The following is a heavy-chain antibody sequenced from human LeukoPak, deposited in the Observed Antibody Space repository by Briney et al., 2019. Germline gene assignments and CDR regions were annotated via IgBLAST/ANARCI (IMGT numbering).Heavy chain of an antibody. CDR1: GYPFTTFG. CDR3: ARAPMHGYFPLLY. D-gene: IGHD3-22*01. Sequence: ASVKVSCKTSGYPFTTFGINWVRQAPGQGLEWMGWISGYNGNTIYAQNLQGRVTMTRDTSTSIHYMELSSLRSDDTAVYYCARAPMHGYFPLLYWGQGTLVTVSS. J-gene: IGHJ4*02. V-gene: IGHV1-18*01. CDR2: ISGYNGNT.